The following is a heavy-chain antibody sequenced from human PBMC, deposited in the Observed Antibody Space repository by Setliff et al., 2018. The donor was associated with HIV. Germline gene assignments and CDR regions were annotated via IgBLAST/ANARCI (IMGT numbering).Heavy chain of an antibody. J-gene: IGHJ6*03. CDR1: GGSISTFY. CDR2: IYYSGRT. CDR3: ARDVGEQLDV. V-gene: IGHV4-59*01. Sequence: SETLSLTCTVSGGSISTFYWSWIRQPPGKGLEWIGYIYYSGRTNYNPSLDSRVTMSVDTSKNQFSLKLSSVTAADTAVYYCARDVGEQLDVWGKGTTVTVS.